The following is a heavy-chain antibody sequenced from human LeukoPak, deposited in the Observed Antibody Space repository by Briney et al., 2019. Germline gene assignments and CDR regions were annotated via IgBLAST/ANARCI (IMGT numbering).Heavy chain of an antibody. Sequence: SETLSLTCTVSGGSISSYYWSWIRQPPGKGLEWIGYIYYSGSTNYNPSLKSRVTISVDTSKNQFSLKLSSVTAADTAVYYCAREGDTAMVYWGQGTLVTVSS. CDR2: IYYSGST. CDR1: GGSISSYY. D-gene: IGHD5-18*01. V-gene: IGHV4-59*01. CDR3: AREGDTAMVY. J-gene: IGHJ4*02.